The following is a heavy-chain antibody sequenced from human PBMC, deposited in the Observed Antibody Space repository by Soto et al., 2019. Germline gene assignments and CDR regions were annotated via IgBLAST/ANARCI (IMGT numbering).Heavy chain of an antibody. V-gene: IGHV1-2*04. J-gene: IGHJ6*02. D-gene: IGHD3-3*01. CDR1: GYTFTGYY. CDR2: INPNSGGT. CDR3: AREVGDDFWSGNGDYYYGMDV. Sequence: ASVKVSCKASGYTFTGYYMHWVRQAPGQGLEWMGWINPNSGGTNYAQKFQGWVTMTRDTSISTAYMELSRLRSDDTAVYYCAREVGDDFWSGNGDYYYGMDVWGQGTTVTVSS.